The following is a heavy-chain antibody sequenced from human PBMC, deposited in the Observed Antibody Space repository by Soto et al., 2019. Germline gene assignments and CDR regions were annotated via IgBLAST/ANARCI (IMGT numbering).Heavy chain of an antibody. Sequence: PGGSLRLSCAASGFTFSSYGMHWVRQAPGKGLEWVAVISYDGSNKYYADSVKGRFTISRDNSKNTLYLQMNSLRAEDTAVYYCAKDLSPIYYDSSGYYYGPRAFDYWGQGTLVTVSS. CDR1: GFTFSSYG. J-gene: IGHJ4*02. D-gene: IGHD3-22*01. CDR3: AKDLSPIYYDSSGYYYGPRAFDY. V-gene: IGHV3-30*18. CDR2: ISYDGSNK.